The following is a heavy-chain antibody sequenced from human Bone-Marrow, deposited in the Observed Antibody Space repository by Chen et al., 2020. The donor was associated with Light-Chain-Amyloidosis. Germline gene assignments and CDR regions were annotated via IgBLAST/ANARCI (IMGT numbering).Heavy chain of an antibody. D-gene: IGHD6-19*01. CDR3: GSGKQPHY. CDR2: ISGRATGSDTVT. V-gene: IGHV3-23*01. CDR1: GCTFSTYA. Sequence: EVQLMDSGGGLAQPGGSLRLSCVASGCTFSTYAMDWVRQAPGQGLEWVSSISGRATGSDTVTWYADAVKGRFTISRDNSKNTLYLQMNSLRVEDTAIYYCGSGKQPHYWGQGTLVTVSS. J-gene: IGHJ4*02.